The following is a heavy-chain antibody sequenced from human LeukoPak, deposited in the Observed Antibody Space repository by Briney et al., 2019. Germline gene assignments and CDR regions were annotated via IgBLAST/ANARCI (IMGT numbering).Heavy chain of an antibody. D-gene: IGHD5-18*01. CDR1: GFTFSSYY. CDR3: ARTQLSDTAMSYFDY. Sequence: GGSLRLSCAASGFTFSSYYMSWVRQAPGKGLEWVSSISSSSSYIYYADSVKGRFTISRDNAKNSLYLRMNSLRAEDTAVYYCARTQLSDTAMSYFDYWGRGTLVTVSS. J-gene: IGHJ4*02. V-gene: IGHV3-21*01. CDR2: ISSSSSYI.